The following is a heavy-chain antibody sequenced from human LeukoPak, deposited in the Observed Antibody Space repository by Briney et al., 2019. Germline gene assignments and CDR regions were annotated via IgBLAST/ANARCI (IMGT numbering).Heavy chain of an antibody. V-gene: IGHV3-74*01. CDR1: GFTLSSYW. CDR3: ARRGAVAGTFDY. Sequence: GGSLRLSCAASGFTLSSYWMHWVRQAPGKGLVWVSRINSDGSSTSYADSVKGRFTISRDNAKNTLYLQMNSLRAEDTAVYYCARRGAVAGTFDYWGQGTLVTVSS. D-gene: IGHD6-19*01. J-gene: IGHJ4*02. CDR2: INSDGSST.